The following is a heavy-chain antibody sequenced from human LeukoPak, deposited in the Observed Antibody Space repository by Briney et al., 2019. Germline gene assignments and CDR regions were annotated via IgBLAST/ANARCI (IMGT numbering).Heavy chain of an antibody. V-gene: IGHV4-59*01. CDR2: IYYSGST. CDR1: GGSISSYY. Sequence: SSETLSLTCTVSGGSISSYYWSWIRQPPGKGLEWIGYIYYSGSTNYNPSLKSRVTISVDTSKNQFSLKLSSVTAADTAVYYCARAVSWTDYYYYMDVWGKGTTVTVSS. CDR3: ARAVSWTDYYYYMDV. J-gene: IGHJ6*03. D-gene: IGHD6-13*01.